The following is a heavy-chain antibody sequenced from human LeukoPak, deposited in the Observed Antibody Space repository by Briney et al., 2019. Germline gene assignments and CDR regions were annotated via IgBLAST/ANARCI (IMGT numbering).Heavy chain of an antibody. V-gene: IGHV3-23*01. D-gene: IGHD5-24*01. CDR1: GFTFSSHG. CDR2: IIPSGHTT. J-gene: IGHJ4*02. Sequence: GGTLRLSCAASGFTFSSHGMNWVRQAPGKGLEWVSGIIPSGHTTYYADSVRGRFTISRDNSRNTLYLQMNSLRAEDTAVYYCAKDDRWLQFCCWGQGTLVTVSS. CDR3: AKDDRWLQFCC.